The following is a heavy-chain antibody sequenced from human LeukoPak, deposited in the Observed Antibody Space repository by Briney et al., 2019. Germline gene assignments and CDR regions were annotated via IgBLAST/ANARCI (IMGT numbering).Heavy chain of an antibody. D-gene: IGHD3-16*02. V-gene: IGHV3-7*01. Sequence: PGGSLRLSCAASGFTFSSYARIWVRQAPGKGLEWVANIKQDGSEKYYVDSVKGRFTISRDNAKNSLYLQMNSLRAEDTAVYYCARKGNYDYVWGSYRWGTTGYYFDYWGQGTLVTVSS. CDR2: IKQDGSEK. J-gene: IGHJ4*02. CDR1: GFTFSSYA. CDR3: ARKGNYDYVWGSYRWGTTGYYFDY.